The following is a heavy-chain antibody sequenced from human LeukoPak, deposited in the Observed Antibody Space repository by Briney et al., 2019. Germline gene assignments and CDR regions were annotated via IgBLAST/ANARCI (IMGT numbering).Heavy chain of an antibody. CDR1: GESFNRYY. D-gene: IGHD1-7*01. Sequence: SETLSLTCGVYGESFNRYYWSWIRQSPGKGLEWIAEIDHRGDTNYNPSVKGRVIISIDTSKNQFSLKVKSVTATDTAVYYCARGPTISGTGYFDYWGQGTLVTVSS. V-gene: IGHV4-34*01. CDR2: IDHRGDT. J-gene: IGHJ4*03. CDR3: ARGPTISGTGYFDY.